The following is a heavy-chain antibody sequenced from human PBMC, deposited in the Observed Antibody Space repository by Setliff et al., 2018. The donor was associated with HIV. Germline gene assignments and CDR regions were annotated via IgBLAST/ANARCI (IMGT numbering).Heavy chain of an antibody. CDR1: GGSISSGGYY. V-gene: IGHV4-31*03. J-gene: IGHJ4*02. CDR2: IYYSGST. CDR3: ARLSKSIAVAGLDY. Sequence: SETLSLTCTVSGGSISSGGYYWSWIRQHPGKGLEWIGYIYYSGSTYYNPSLESRVTISVDTSKNHFSLKLSSVTAADAAVYYCARLSKSIAVAGLDYWGQGTLVTVSS. D-gene: IGHD6-19*01.